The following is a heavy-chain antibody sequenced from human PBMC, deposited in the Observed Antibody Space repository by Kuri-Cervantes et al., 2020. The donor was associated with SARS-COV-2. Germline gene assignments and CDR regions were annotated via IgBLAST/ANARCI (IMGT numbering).Heavy chain of an antibody. J-gene: IGHJ3*02. CDR1: GFTFSSYA. Sequence: GGSLRLSCAASGFTFSSYAMHWARQAPGKGLEWVAVISYDGSNKYYADSVKGRFTISGDNSKNTLYLQMNSLRAEDTAVYYCAKDCSSTSCDDAFDIWGQGTMVTVSS. CDR3: AKDCSSTSCDDAFDI. D-gene: IGHD2-2*01. CDR2: ISYDGSNK. V-gene: IGHV3-30*04.